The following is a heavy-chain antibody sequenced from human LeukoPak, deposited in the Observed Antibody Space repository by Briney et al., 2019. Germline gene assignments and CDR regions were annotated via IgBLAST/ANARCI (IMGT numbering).Heavy chain of an antibody. CDR1: GFTFSSYW. Sequence: GGSLRLSCAGSGFTFSSYWMSWVRQAPGKGLEWVASIKRDGSEEYYVDSVKGRFTISRDNAKNSVYLRMNSLRAEDTAVYYCASTWNYLYFDYWGQGTLVTVSS. V-gene: IGHV3-7*01. CDR2: IKRDGSEE. J-gene: IGHJ4*02. CDR3: ASTWNYLYFDY. D-gene: IGHD1-7*01.